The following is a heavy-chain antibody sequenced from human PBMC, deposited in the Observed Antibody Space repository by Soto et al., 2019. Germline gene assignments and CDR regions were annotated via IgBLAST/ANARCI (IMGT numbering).Heavy chain of an antibody. V-gene: IGHV2-26*01. J-gene: IGHJ6*02. CDR3: ARLKADSDSHYDALDV. CDR2: FFSDAAR. D-gene: IGHD2-15*01. Sequence: QATLKESGPVLVKPTETLTLTCTHSGFSLTKRRSGVSWIRQPPGKGLEWLAHFFSDAARSYSTSMQSRLTTSKDTAATQVVLKMTNMGPQDTGTYYCARLKADSDSHYDALDVGGQGTTFTVSS. CDR1: GFSLTKRRSG.